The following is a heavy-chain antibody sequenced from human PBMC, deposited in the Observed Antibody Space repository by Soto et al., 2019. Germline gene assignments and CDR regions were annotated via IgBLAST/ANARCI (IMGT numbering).Heavy chain of an antibody. Sequence: QLQLQESGSGLVKPSQTLSLTCAVAGVSISSGGSSWTWIRQPPGKGLEWIGDIYHRGSTYYNPSLKSRVTISVDRSKNQFSLKLPSVTAADTAVYYCARGAVVNFDSWGQGTLVTVSS. CDR1: GVSISSGGSS. V-gene: IGHV4-30-2*01. J-gene: IGHJ4*02. CDR2: IYHRGST. CDR3: ARGAVVNFDS. D-gene: IGHD3-22*01.